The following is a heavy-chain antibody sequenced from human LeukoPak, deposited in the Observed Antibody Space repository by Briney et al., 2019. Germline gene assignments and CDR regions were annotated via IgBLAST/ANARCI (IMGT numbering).Heavy chain of an antibody. CDR1: GYTFTSYG. V-gene: IGHV1-46*01. Sequence: GASVKVSCKASGYTFTSYGISWVRQAPGQGLEWMGIINPSGGSTSYAQKFQGRVTMTRDTSTSTVYMELSSLRSEDTAVYYCARDHSSGLNWFDPWGQGTLVTVSS. D-gene: IGHD6-19*01. J-gene: IGHJ5*02. CDR2: INPSGGST. CDR3: ARDHSSGLNWFDP.